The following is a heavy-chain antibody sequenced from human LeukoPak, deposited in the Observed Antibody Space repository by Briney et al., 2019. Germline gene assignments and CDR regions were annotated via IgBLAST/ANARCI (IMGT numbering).Heavy chain of an antibody. CDR1: GGTFSSYT. V-gene: IGHV1-69*04. CDR3: AKDFRDYLLSPFDY. J-gene: IGHJ4*02. CDR2: IIPILGIA. Sequence: SVKLSCKASGGTFSSYTISWVRQAPGQGLEWMGRIIPILGIANYAQKLQGRVTITADKSTSTAYMELSSLRSEYTAVYYCAKDFRDYLLSPFDYWGQGTLVTVSS. D-gene: IGHD2/OR15-2a*01.